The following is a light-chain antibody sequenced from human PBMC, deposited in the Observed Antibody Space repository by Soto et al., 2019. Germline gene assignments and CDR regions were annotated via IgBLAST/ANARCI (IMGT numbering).Light chain of an antibody. V-gene: IGKV3-11*01. CDR2: DAS. CDR1: QSISSY. CDR3: QHRSNWPLT. J-gene: IGKJ4*01. Sequence: EIVLTQSPATLSLSPGERATLSCRASQSISSYLGWYQQKPGQAPRLLIYDASNRATGIPARFSGSGPGTDFTLTISSLEPEDFAVYYCQHRSNWPLTFGGGTKVDIK.